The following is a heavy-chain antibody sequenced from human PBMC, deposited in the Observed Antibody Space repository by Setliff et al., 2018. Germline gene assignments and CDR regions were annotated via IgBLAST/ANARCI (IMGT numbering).Heavy chain of an antibody. D-gene: IGHD3-22*01. Sequence: ASVKVSCKASGGTFSSYAISWVRQAPGQGLEWMGIINPNSGNTGYAQKFQGRVTMTRNTSISTAYMELSSLRSEDTAVYYCARVRGITMIVEAKFDYWGQGTLVTVSS. CDR1: GGTFSSYA. J-gene: IGHJ4*02. CDR2: INPNSGNT. V-gene: IGHV1-8*02. CDR3: ARVRGITMIVEAKFDY.